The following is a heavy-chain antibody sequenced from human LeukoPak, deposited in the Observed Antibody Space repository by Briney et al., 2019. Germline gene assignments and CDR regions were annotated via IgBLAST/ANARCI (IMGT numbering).Heavy chain of an antibody. V-gene: IGHV3-15*01. D-gene: IGHD1-26*01. CDR2: IKSKTDGGTT. CDR1: GFTFSNAW. Sequence: GGSLRLSCAASGFTFSNAWMSWVRQAPGKGLEWVGRIKSKTDGGTTDYAAPVKGRFTISRDDSKNTLYLQMNSLKTEDTAVYYCIGVSRELLHRGYYYYYMDVWGKGTTVTVSS. CDR3: IGVSRELLHRGYYYYYMDV. J-gene: IGHJ6*03.